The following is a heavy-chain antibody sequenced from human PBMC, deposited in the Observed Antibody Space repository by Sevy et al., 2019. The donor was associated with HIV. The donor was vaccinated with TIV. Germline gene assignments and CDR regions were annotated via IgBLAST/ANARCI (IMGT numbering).Heavy chain of an antibody. J-gene: IGHJ3*02. CDR2: INPNSGGT. V-gene: IGHV1-2*02. Sequence: ASVKVSCQASGYTFTGYYMHWVRQAPGQGLEGMGWINPNSGGTNYAQKFQGTVTMTRDTSISTAYMERSSLRSNDTAVYYCARGSASGYLDVGAFDIWGQGTMVTVSS. CDR1: GYTFTGYY. CDR3: ARGSASGYLDVGAFDI. D-gene: IGHD5-12*01.